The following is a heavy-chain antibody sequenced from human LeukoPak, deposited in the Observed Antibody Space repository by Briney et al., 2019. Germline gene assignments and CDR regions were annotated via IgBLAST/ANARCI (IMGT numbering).Heavy chain of an antibody. Sequence: PSETLSLTCTVSGGSFGSYYWSWIRQPPGKGLEWIGYIYYSGSTNYNPSLKSRVTISVDTSKNQFSLKLSSVTAADTAVYYCARASHDYGDYSHFDYRGQGTLVTVSS. J-gene: IGHJ4*02. CDR1: GGSFGSYY. CDR2: IYYSGST. CDR3: ARASHDYGDYSHFDY. V-gene: IGHV4-59*12. D-gene: IGHD4-17*01.